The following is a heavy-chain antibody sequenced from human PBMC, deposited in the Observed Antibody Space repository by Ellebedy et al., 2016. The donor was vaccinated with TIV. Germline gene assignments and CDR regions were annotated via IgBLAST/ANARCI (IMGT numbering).Heavy chain of an antibody. D-gene: IGHD2-2*01. CDR3: ASGGSSTSFSNWFDP. CDR2: IYYSGST. V-gene: IGHV4-30-4*01. J-gene: IGHJ5*02. Sequence: MPSETLSLTCTVSGGSISSYYWSWIRQPPGKGLEWIGYIYYSGSTYYNPSLKSRVTISVDTSKNQFSLKLSSVTAADTAVYYCASGGSSTSFSNWFDPWGQGTLVTVSS. CDR1: GGSISSYY.